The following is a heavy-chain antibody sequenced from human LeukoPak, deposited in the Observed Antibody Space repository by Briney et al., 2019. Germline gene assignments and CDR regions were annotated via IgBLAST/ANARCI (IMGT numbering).Heavy chain of an antibody. V-gene: IGHV1-46*01. CDR3: ARTAARRFDY. J-gene: IGHJ4*02. CDR1: GYTFPSYF. D-gene: IGHD6-6*01. CDR2: INPTGCST. Sequence: GASVKVSCKASGYTFPSYFMHWVRQAPGQGLEWMGVINPTGCSTTYAQKFQGRVTITRDTSTSTVYMELSSLRSDDTAVYYCARTAARRFDYWGQGTLVTVSS.